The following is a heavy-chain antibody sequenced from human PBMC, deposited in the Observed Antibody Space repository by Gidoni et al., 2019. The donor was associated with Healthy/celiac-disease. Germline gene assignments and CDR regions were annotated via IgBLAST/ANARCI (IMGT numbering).Heavy chain of an antibody. V-gene: IGHV1-69*01. CDR3: GRNGDNAFDI. Sequence: VQLLQSGAALKKPGSSVKVPCKASGGTVSSYALSWVRQAAGQGLEWMGGIIPICGTANNAQKFQGRVTITAEEATSTAYMELSSLRSEDTAVYYCGRNGDNAFDIWGQGTMVTVSS. J-gene: IGHJ3*02. CDR2: IIPICGTA. CDR1: GGTVSSYA.